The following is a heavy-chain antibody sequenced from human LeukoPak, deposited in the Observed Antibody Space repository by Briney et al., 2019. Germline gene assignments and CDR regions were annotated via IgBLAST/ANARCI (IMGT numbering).Heavy chain of an antibody. J-gene: IGHJ3*02. CDR3: ARVVKDYVWESYVMDAFDI. CDR1: GFTVSSNY. V-gene: IGHV3-66*01. D-gene: IGHD3-16*01. CDR2: IYSFVST. Sequence: GGSLRLSCAASGFTVSSNYMSWVRQAPGKWLEWVSDIYSFVSTYYADSVKGRFTISRDNSKDTLYLQMNSLRAEDTAVYYCARVVKDYVWESYVMDAFDIWGQGKMVTVSS.